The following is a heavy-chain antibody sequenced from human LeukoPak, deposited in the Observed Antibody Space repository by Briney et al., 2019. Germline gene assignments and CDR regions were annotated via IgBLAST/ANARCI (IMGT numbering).Heavy chain of an antibody. CDR3: ARDEIVGASYFDY. CDR2: ISYDGSNK. D-gene: IGHD1-26*01. V-gene: IGHV3-30-3*01. CDR1: GFTFSSYA. Sequence: PGRSLRLSCAASGFTFSSYAMHWVRQAPGKGLEWVAVISYDGSNKYYADSVKGRFTISRDNSKNTLYLQMKGLRAGDTAVYYCARDEIVGASYFDYWGQGTLVTVS. J-gene: IGHJ4*02.